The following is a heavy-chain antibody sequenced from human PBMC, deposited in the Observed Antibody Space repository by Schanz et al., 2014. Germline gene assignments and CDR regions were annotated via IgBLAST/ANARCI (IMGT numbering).Heavy chain of an antibody. CDR1: GFSFVDAW. Sequence: VQVVESGGGLVQPGGSLRLSCAASGFSFVDAWMSWVRQAPGRGLEWVAVISYHGSEKYYADSVKGRFTTSRDNSKNTMYLQMNSLRAEDTAVYYCVKDLQRELLRDDHYYGMDVWGQGTTVTVSS. J-gene: IGHJ6*02. CDR3: VKDLQRELLRDDHYYGMDV. CDR2: ISYHGSEK. D-gene: IGHD1-26*01. V-gene: IGHV3-30*18.